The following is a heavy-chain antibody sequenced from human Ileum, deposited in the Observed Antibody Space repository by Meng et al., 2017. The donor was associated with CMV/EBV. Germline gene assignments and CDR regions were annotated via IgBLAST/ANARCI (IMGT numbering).Heavy chain of an antibody. J-gene: IGHJ6*02. D-gene: IGHD1-26*01. CDR3: ARGGTGWNPHAYGMDV. V-gene: IGHV1-2*02. CDR2: INPNRGGP. Sequence: ASVKVSCKASGYTFTSYGISWVRQAPGEGLEWMGWINPNRGGPNYAPQFQGRVTVTRDTSTNTAYMELSGLRYDDTAIYFCARGGTGWNPHAYGMDVWGQGTTVTVSS. CDR1: GYTFTSYG.